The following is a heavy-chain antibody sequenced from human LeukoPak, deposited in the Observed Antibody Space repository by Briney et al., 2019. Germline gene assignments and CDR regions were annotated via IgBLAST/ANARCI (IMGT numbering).Heavy chain of an antibody. Sequence: PGGSLRLSCAASGFTFSYYSMNWVRQAPGKGLEWVSSISSRSSTIYYADSVKGRFTISRDDANNSLFLQMNSLRVEDTAVYYCARDGDGHLDYWGQGTLVTVSS. V-gene: IGHV3-48*04. J-gene: IGHJ4*02. CDR2: ISSRSSTI. D-gene: IGHD5-24*01. CDR1: GFTFSYYS. CDR3: ARDGDGHLDY.